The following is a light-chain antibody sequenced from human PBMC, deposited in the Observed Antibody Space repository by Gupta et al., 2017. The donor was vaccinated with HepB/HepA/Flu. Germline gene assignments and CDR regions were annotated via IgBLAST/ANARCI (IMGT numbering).Light chain of an antibody. CDR1: SGHSNYA. CDR3: QTWGSGIGDA. CDR2: VKRDGSH. Sequence: QLVLTQSPSASASLGASVKLTCTLSSGHSNYAIAWHQQHPEKGPRYLMRVKRDGSHTKGDGIPARFSGSSSGPERYLTISSLQSEDEADEYCQTWGSGIGDAFGTGPKVTVI. V-gene: IGLV4-69*01. J-gene: IGLJ1*01.